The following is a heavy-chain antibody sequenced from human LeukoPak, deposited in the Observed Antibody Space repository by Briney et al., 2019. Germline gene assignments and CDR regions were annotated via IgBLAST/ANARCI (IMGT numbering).Heavy chain of an antibody. CDR1: GYTLTGYY. CDR2: ISAYNGNT. Sequence: GASVKVSCKASGYTLTGYYLHWVRQAPGQGLEWMGWISAYNGNTNYAQKLQGRVTMTTDTSTGTAYMELRSLRSDDTAVYYCARAVYSYEAGYWGQGTLVTVSS. D-gene: IGHD5-18*01. V-gene: IGHV1-18*04. J-gene: IGHJ4*02. CDR3: ARAVYSYEAGY.